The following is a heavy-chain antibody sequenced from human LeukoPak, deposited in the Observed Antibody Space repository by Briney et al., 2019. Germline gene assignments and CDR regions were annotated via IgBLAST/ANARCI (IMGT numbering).Heavy chain of an antibody. D-gene: IGHD3-10*01. Sequence: ASVKVSCQASGGTLSNYAITWVRQAPGQGLEWMGWISAYNGNTNYAQKLQGRVTMTTDTSTSTAYMELRSLRSDDTAVYYCARVGLGGPLLWFGELSDYYYGMDVWGQGTTVTVSS. CDR1: GGTLSNYA. CDR3: ARVGLGGPLLWFGELSDYYYGMDV. CDR2: ISAYNGNT. J-gene: IGHJ6*02. V-gene: IGHV1-18*01.